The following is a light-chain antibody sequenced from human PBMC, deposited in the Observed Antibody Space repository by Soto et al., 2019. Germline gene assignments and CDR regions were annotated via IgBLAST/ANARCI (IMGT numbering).Light chain of an antibody. Sequence: IQVTQSPTSLSASVGDRVTITCRASQPIDRYLNWFQHRPGKAPKILIYGASNLDNGVPSKFKGSGSGTDFTLTITTLPAEDFATYYCQQSYSSSWTFGQGTKV. CDR1: QPIDRY. J-gene: IGKJ1*01. CDR3: QQSYSSSWT. CDR2: GAS. V-gene: IGKV1-39*01.